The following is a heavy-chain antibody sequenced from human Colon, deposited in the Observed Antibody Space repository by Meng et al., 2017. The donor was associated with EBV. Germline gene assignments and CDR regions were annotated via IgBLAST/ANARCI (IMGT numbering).Heavy chain of an antibody. D-gene: IGHD4-17*01. J-gene: IGHJ2*01. V-gene: IGHV4-31*03. CDR2: INYIGSS. CDR1: GGSNRSGNHD. Sequence: VQLRETGPGLATHSPTLSLACTVSGGSNRSGNHDWRWIRQRPGNGLEYSWDINYIGSSNYNPSLKSRVIISVDTSKNQFSLRLNSVTAADTAVYYCASLYGDSSVWYLDLWGRGTLVTVSS. CDR3: ASLYGDSSVWYLDL.